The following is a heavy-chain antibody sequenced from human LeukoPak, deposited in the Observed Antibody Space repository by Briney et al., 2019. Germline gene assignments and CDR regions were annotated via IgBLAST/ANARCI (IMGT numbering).Heavy chain of an antibody. CDR2: ISYDGSNK. Sequence: GRSLRLSCAASGFTFSSYGMHWGRQAPGKGLEWVAVISYDGSNKYYADSVKGRFTISRDKSNTTLYLQMNTLRAEDTTVYYCAKAYSSSALDYWGQGTLVTVSS. CDR3: AKAYSSSALDY. D-gene: IGHD6-13*01. V-gene: IGHV3-30*18. J-gene: IGHJ4*02. CDR1: GFTFSSYG.